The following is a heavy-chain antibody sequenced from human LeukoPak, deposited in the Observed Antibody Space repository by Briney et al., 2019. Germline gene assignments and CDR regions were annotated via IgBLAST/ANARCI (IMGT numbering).Heavy chain of an antibody. CDR3: ARVIDYVWGSYRRPHPSYYFDY. D-gene: IGHD3-16*02. CDR2: IYYSGST. CDR1: GGSISSGGYY. J-gene: IGHJ4*02. V-gene: IGHV4-31*03. Sequence: SQTLPLTCTVSGGSISSGGYYWSCIRQHPGKGLEWIGYIYYSGSTYYNPSLKSRVTISVDTSKNQFSLKLSSVTAADTAVYYCARVIDYVWGSYRRPHPSYYFDYWGQGTLVTVSS.